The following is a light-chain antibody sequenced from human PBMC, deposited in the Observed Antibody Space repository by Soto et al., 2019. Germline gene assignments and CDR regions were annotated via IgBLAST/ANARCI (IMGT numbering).Light chain of an antibody. CDR1: SSNIGAPYD. CDR3: SSNAGSNNVI. V-gene: IGLV2-8*01. Sequence: QSVLTQPPSVSGAPGQTVIISCSGSSSNIGAPYDVNWYRQLPGTVPKLMIYEVTKRPSGVPDRFSGSKSGNTASLTVSGLQAEDEADYFCSSNAGSNNVIFGGGTKVTVL. CDR2: EVT. J-gene: IGLJ2*01.